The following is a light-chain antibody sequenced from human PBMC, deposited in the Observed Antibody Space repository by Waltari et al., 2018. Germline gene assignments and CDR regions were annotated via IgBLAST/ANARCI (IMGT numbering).Light chain of an antibody. CDR2: QVS. Sequence: DVMMTQSPHSLPVTLGQPASISCWSSQSLGHSEGNTYLNWVQQRPGQSPRRLIYQVSTRDSGVPDRFSGSGSGTDFTLKINRVEAEDVGVYYGMQGTHWPRTFGQGTKVEIK. V-gene: IGKV2-30*02. CDR1: QSLGHSEGNTY. J-gene: IGKJ1*01. CDR3: MQGTHWPRT.